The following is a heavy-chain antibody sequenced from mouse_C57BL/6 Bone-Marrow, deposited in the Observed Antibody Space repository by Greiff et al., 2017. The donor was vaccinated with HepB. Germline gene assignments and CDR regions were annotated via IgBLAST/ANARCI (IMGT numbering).Heavy chain of an antibody. CDR2: IHPNSGST. CDR3: ARRVIGYYYGSFAY. D-gene: IGHD1-1*01. J-gene: IGHJ3*01. Sequence: QVQLQQPEAELVKPGASVKLSCKASGYTFTSYWMHWVKQRPGQGLEWIGMIHPNSGSTNYNEKFKSKATLTVDKSSSTAYMQLSSLTSEDSAVYYCARRVIGYYYGSFAYWGQGTLVTVSA. CDR1: GYTFTSYW. V-gene: IGHV1-64*01.